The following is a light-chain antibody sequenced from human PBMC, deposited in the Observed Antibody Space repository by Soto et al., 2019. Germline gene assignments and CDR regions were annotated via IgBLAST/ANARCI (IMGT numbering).Light chain of an antibody. Sequence: DIQMTQSPSSVSASVGDRVTITCRASQGVSTWLAWYQQKPGKAPNLLIYTASSWQSGVPSRFRGSAAGTDFTLTISSLQPEDFATYYCQQTTTFPLTFGGGTKVEI. V-gene: IGKV1D-12*01. CDR3: QQTTTFPLT. CDR1: QGVSTW. CDR2: TAS. J-gene: IGKJ4*01.